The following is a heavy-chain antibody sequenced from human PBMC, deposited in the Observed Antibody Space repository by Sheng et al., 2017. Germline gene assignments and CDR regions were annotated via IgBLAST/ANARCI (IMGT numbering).Heavy chain of an antibody. J-gene: IGHJ4*02. CDR1: GFTFSSYW. CDR2: IKQDAREK. Sequence: EVQLVESGGGLVQPGGSLRLSCAASGFTFSSYWMSWVRQAPGKGLEWVASIKQDAREKYYVDSVKGRFTISRDNAKNSLYLQMNSLRAEDAAVYYCARDQGGFDYWGQGTLVTVSS. CDR3: ARDQGGFDY. V-gene: IGHV3-7*01.